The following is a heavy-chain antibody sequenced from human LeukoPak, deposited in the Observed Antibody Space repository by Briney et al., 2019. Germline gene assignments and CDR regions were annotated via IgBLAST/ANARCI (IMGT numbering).Heavy chain of an antibody. V-gene: IGHV1-2*02. D-gene: IGHD3-10*01. CDR1: GYTFTGYY. CDR2: INPNSGGT. J-gene: IGHJ4*02. CDR3: ARGRSTYGSGLDY. Sequence: ASVKVSCKASGYTFTGYYMHWVRQAPGQGLEWMGWINPNSGGTNYAQKFQGRVTMTRDTSISTAYMELSRLRSDDTAVYYCARGRSTYGSGLDYWGQGTLVTVSS.